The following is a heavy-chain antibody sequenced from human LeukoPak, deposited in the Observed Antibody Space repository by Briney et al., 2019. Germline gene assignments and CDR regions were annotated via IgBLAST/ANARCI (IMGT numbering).Heavy chain of an antibody. CDR3: ARDIGGGSYLS. CDR1: GYSVTSGYY. V-gene: IGHV4-38-2*02. Sequence: WETLSLTCAVSGYSVTSGYYWGWIRQPPERGLEWIGSFYHGGRSYYNPSLKSRVSMSVDMSNNQFSLRLTSVTAADTAVYYCARDIGGGSYLSWGPGTLV. J-gene: IGHJ1*01. D-gene: IGHD1-26*01. CDR2: FYHGGRS.